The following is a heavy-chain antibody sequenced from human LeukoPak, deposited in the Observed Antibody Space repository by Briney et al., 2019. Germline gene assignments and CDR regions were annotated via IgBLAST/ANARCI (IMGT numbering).Heavy chain of an antibody. J-gene: IGHJ5*02. V-gene: IGHV4-59*12. CDR2: IHYSGST. D-gene: IGHD3-10*01. Sequence: SETLSLTCTVSGDSISSYYWSWIRQPPGKGLEWIGYIHYSGSTNYNPSLKSRVTISVDTSKNQFSLKLSSVTAADTAVYYCARELRNRGVNHFYWFDPWGQGTLVTVSS. CDR3: ARELRNRGVNHFYWFDP. CDR1: GDSISSYY.